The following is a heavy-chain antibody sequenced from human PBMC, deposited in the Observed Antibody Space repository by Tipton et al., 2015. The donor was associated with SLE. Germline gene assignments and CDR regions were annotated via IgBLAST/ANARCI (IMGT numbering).Heavy chain of an antibody. Sequence: QSGAEVKKPGASVKVSCKASGYSFNSYYTHWVRQAPGEGLEWMGIINPSGGRTSYAEKFRGRVTLTRDSSTSTLYMELSSLRSDDTAVYYCARDGDQMLWYNYDFRYDYCDLDVWGQGTTVTVSS. CDR3: ARDGDQMLWYNYDFRYDYCDLDV. V-gene: IGHV1-46*02. J-gene: IGHJ6*02. CDR1: GYSFNSYY. CDR2: INPSGGRT. D-gene: IGHD1-1*01.